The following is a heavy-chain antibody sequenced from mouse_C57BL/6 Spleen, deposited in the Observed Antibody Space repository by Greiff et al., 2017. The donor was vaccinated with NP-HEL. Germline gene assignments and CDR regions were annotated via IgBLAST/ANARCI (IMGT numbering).Heavy chain of an antibody. J-gene: IGHJ2*01. V-gene: IGHV1-82*01. CDR3: ASNWENYFDY. D-gene: IGHD4-1*01. CDR1: GYAFSSSW. Sequence: QVQLQQSGPELVKPGASVKISCKASGYAFSSSWMNWVKQRPGKGLEWIGRIYPGDGDTNYNGKFKGKATLTADKSSSTAYMQLSSLTSEDSAVYFCASNWENYFDYWGQGTTLTVSS. CDR2: IYPGDGDT.